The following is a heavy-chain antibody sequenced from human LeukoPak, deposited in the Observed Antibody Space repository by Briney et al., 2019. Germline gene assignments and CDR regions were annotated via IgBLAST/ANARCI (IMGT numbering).Heavy chain of an antibody. D-gene: IGHD6-13*01. V-gene: IGHV1-18*01. CDR3: ASSSSWYSFDY. J-gene: IGHJ4*02. Sequence: ASVKVSCKASGYNFPSYGINWVRQAPGQGLEWMGWIRPHTGETNSAQRFQDRVTMTTDTSTTTAYMELRSLRFDDTAVYYCASSSSWYSFDYWGQGTLVTVSS. CDR2: IRPHTGET. CDR1: GYNFPSYG.